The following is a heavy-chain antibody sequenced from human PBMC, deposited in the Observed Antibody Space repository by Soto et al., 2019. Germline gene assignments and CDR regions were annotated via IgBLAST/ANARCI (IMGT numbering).Heavy chain of an antibody. V-gene: IGHV4-59*01. CDR1: GGSISSYY. CDR3: ARDVLITMVRGVINDYYYGMDV. J-gene: IGHJ6*02. CDR2: IYYSGST. D-gene: IGHD3-10*01. Sequence: SETLSLTCTVSGGSISSYYWSWIRQPPGKGLEWIGYIYYSGSTNYNPSLKSRVTISVDTSKNQFSLKLSSVTAADTAVYYCARDVLITMVRGVINDYYYGMDVWGQVTTVTVSS.